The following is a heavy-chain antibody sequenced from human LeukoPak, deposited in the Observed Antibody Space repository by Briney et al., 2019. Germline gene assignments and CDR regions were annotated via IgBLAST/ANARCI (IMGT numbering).Heavy chain of an antibody. D-gene: IGHD3-16*02. V-gene: IGHV4-4*09. Sequence: PSETLSLTCTVSGGSIGTYYWSWIRQSPGKGLEWLGYIYVTGSTRYNPYLQSRVTISVDTSRNQFFLKMSSVTAADMAVYYCARHIGGGIEDMDVWGKGTKVTVSS. CDR3: ARHIGGGIEDMDV. CDR2: IYVTGST. CDR1: GGSIGTYY. J-gene: IGHJ6*04.